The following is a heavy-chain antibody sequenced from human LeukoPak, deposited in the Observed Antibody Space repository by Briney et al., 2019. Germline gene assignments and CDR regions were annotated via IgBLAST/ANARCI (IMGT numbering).Heavy chain of an antibody. J-gene: IGHJ5*02. CDR1: GFTFSSYA. Sequence: GGSLRLSCAASGFTFSSYAMSWVRQAPGKGLEWVSAISASGGSTYYADSVKGRFTISRDNSKNTLYLQMNSLRAEDTAVYYCANDTYYYDSSGHRSGWFDPWGQGTLVTVSS. CDR2: ISASGGST. V-gene: IGHV3-23*01. CDR3: ANDTYYYDSSGHRSGWFDP. D-gene: IGHD3-22*01.